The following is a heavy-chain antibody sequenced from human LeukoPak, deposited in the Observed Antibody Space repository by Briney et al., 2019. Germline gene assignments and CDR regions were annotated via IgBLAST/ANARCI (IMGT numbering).Heavy chain of an antibody. CDR2: ISYDGSNK. CDR1: KFTFSHYG. Sequence: GGSLRLSCTASKFTFSHYGMQWVRQAPGKGLEWVAVISYDGSNKYYADSVKGRFTISRDNSKNTLYLQMNSLRAEDTAVYYCARDALSSSYAFDYWGQGTLVTVSS. D-gene: IGHD6-6*01. J-gene: IGHJ4*02. CDR3: ARDALSSSYAFDY. V-gene: IGHV3-30*03.